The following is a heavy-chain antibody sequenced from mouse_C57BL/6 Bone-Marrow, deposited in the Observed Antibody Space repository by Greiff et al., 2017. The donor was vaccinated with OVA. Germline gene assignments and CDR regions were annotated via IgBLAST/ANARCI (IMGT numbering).Heavy chain of an antibody. CDR3: ARYEYDVGDYYAMDY. V-gene: IGHV5-4*01. Sequence: EVHLVESGGGLVKPGGSLKLSCAASGFTFSSYAMSWVRQTPEKRLEWVATISDGGSYTYYPDNVKGRVTISRDNAKNNLYLQMSHLKSEDTAMYYCARYEYDVGDYYAMDYWGQGTSVTVSS. CDR1: GFTFSSYA. J-gene: IGHJ4*01. CDR2: ISDGGSYT. D-gene: IGHD2-4*01.